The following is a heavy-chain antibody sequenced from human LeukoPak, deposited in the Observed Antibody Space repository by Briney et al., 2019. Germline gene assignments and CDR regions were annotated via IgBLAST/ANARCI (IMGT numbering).Heavy chain of an antibody. J-gene: IGHJ4*02. V-gene: IGHV3-30*02. CDR1: GFTFSSYA. CDR2: IRYDGSNK. Sequence: PGGSLRLSCAASGFTFSSYAMSWVRQAPGKGLEWVAFIRYDGSNKYYADSVRGRFTISRDNAKNSLYLQVNSLKAEDTAMYYCARDSIYSGSFSSFDLWGQGTLVTVSS. CDR3: ARDSIYSGSFSSFDL. D-gene: IGHD1-26*01.